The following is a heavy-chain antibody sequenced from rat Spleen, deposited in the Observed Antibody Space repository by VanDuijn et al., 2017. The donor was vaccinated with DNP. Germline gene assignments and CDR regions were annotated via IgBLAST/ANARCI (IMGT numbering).Heavy chain of an antibody. Sequence: EVQLVESGGGLVQPGGSLRLSCAASGFTFSNYGMAWVRQAPKKSLEWVATISTNGGTTYYRDSVKGRFTISRDNAKSTLYLQMDSLRSEDTATYYCARRGYTTGPFDYWGQGVMVTVSS. CDR1: GFTFSNYG. V-gene: IGHV5S13*01. J-gene: IGHJ2*01. CDR3: ARRGYTTGPFDY. CDR2: ISTNGGTT. D-gene: IGHD1-6*01.